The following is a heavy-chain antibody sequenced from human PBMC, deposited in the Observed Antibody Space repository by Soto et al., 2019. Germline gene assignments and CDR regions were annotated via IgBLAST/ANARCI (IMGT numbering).Heavy chain of an antibody. D-gene: IGHD3-10*01. J-gene: IGHJ4*02. CDR1: GGSISTYY. CDR2: IYASRAT. Sequence: SETLSLTCTVSGGSISTYYWSWIRQPPGGTLEWIGYIYASRATTYNPSLESRVTMSVDTPNNEFSLELTSLTAADTAVYYCARSHSFDGSIYHYYFDFWGQGTLVTVSS. V-gene: IGHV4-59*01. CDR3: ARSHSFDGSIYHYYFDF.